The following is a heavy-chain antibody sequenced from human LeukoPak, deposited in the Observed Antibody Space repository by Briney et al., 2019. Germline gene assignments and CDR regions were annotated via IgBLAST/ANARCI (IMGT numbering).Heavy chain of an antibody. V-gene: IGHV3-7*01. Sequence: GGFLRLSCVGSGFTFENYWMSWVRQAPGKGPEWVANIKQDGSVEHYLDSVKGRFTVSRDNAKNSLVLQMNSLRAEDTAVYYCARWAGVTDYWGQGTLVTVSS. CDR2: IKQDGSVE. D-gene: IGHD5-18*01. CDR1: GFTFENYW. J-gene: IGHJ4*02. CDR3: ARWAGVTDY.